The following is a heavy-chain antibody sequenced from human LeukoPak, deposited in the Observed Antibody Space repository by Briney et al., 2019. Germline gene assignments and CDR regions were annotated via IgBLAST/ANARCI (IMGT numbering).Heavy chain of an antibody. CDR2: IYYSGST. CDR1: GGSISSSSYY. Sequence: SETLSLTCTVSGGSISSSSYYWGWIRQPPGTGLEWIGSIYYSGSTYYNPSLKSRVTISVDTSKNQFSLKLSSVTAADTAVYYCARVLTTVYYYYMDVWGKGTTVTVSS. J-gene: IGHJ6*03. V-gene: IGHV4-39*07. D-gene: IGHD4-17*01. CDR3: ARVLTTVYYYYMDV.